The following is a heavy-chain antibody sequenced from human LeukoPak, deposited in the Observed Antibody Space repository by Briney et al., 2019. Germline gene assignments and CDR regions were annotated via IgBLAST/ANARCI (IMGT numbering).Heavy chain of an antibody. CDR1: GFSVSNYA. J-gene: IGHJ4*02. D-gene: IGHD2/OR15-2a*01. V-gene: IGHV3-23*01. Sequence: GGSLRLSCAASGFSVSNYALSWVRQAPGKGLEWVSSFTAGGSGTYNTDSVEGRFTISRDISKNTLSLQMNSLRADDTAIYYCAKSCNSGNCYYNYWGQGTLVTVSS. CDR3: AKSCNSGNCYYNY. CDR2: FTAGGSGT.